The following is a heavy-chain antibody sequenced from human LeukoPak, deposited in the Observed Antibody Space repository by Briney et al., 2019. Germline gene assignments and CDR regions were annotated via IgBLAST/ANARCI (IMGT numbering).Heavy chain of an antibody. Sequence: SVKVSCKASGGTFSSYAISWVRQAPGQGLEWVGGIIPIFGTANYAQKFQGRVTITADESTSTAYMELSSLRSEDTAVYYCARDEVVPAVRYYYYYMDVWGKGTKVTVSS. CDR3: ARDEVVPAVRYYYYYMDV. J-gene: IGHJ6*03. D-gene: IGHD2-2*01. V-gene: IGHV1-69*13. CDR1: GGTFSSYA. CDR2: IIPIFGTA.